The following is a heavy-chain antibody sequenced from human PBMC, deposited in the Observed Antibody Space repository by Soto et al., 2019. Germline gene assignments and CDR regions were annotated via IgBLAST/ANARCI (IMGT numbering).Heavy chain of an antibody. CDR3: ARLQMDTFGGVIDNYYYYGMDV. J-gene: IGHJ6*02. CDR1: GYTFTSYA. CDR2: INAGNGNT. Sequence: QVQLVQSGAEVKKPGASVKVSCKASGYTFTSYAMHWVRQAPGQRLEWMGWINAGNGNTKYSQKFQGRVTITRDTSASTAYMELSSLRSEDTAVYYCARLQMDTFGGVIDNYYYYGMDVWGQGTTVTVSS. V-gene: IGHV1-3*01. D-gene: IGHD3-16*02.